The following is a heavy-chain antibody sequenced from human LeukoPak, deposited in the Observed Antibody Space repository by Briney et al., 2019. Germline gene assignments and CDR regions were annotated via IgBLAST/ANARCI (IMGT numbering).Heavy chain of an antibody. J-gene: IGHJ4*02. Sequence: PGGSLRLSCAASGFTFSSYGMHWVRQAPGKGLEWVAVIWYDGSNKYYADSVKGRFTISRDNSKSTLYLQMNSLRAEDTAVYYCAKDCSSTSCPTSDYWGQGTLVTVSS. CDR3: AKDCSSTSCPTSDY. CDR2: IWYDGSNK. CDR1: GFTFSSYG. V-gene: IGHV3-33*06. D-gene: IGHD2-2*01.